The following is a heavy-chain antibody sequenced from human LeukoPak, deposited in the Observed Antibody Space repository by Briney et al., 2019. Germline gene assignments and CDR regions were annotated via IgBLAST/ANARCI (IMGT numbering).Heavy chain of an antibody. J-gene: IGHJ4*02. D-gene: IGHD2/OR15-2a*01. CDR1: GFTFSNSAM. CDR3: AREELGGARGIDY. CDR2: IYQSGTT. Sequence: PGGSLRLSCAASGFTFSNSAMTWVRQSPGKGLEWIGEIYQSGTTNYNPSLKSRVTISVDKSKNQFSLRLNSVTAADTAVYYCAREELGGARGIDYWGQGTLVTVSS. V-gene: IGHV4-4*02.